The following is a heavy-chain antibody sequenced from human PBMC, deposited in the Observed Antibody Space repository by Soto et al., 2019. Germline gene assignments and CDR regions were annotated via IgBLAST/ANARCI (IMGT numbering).Heavy chain of an antibody. CDR2: IKQNGSEK. CDR1: GFTFSSYW. Sequence: EVQLVESGGGLVQPGGSLRLSCAASGFTFSSYWMSWVRQAPGKGLEWVANIKQNGSEKWYVESVKGRFTMSRDNAKNTLCLQMNSLRAADTAVYYCARGDYYDRSGPFVEVFDLWGQGTMVTVSS. D-gene: IGHD3-22*01. V-gene: IGHV3-7*04. CDR3: ARGDYYDRSGPFVEVFDL. J-gene: IGHJ3*01.